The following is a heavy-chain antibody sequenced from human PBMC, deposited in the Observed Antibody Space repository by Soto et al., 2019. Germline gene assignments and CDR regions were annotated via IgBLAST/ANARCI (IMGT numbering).Heavy chain of an antibody. CDR2: IYWDDDK. D-gene: IGHD6-13*01. CDR1: GFSLSTSGVG. J-gene: IGHJ5*02. Sequence: QITLKESGPTLVKPTQTLTLTCTFSGFSLSTSGVGVGWIRQPPGKAPDWLALIYWDDDKRYSPSLKSRLTITKDTSKNQALLTMTNMDPVDSATYYCARRIAAAVTFWFDPWGQGTLVTVSS. CDR3: ARRIAAAVTFWFDP. V-gene: IGHV2-5*02.